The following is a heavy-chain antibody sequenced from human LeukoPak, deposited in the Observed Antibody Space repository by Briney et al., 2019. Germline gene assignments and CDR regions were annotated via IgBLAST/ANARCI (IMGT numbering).Heavy chain of an antibody. D-gene: IGHD2-2*02. V-gene: IGHV1-18*01. CDR1: GYTFTSYG. CDR3: ARDEVPAAIIAEYFQH. J-gene: IGHJ1*01. Sequence: ASVKVSCKASGYTFTSYGISWVRQAPGQGLEWMGWISAYNGNTNYAQKFQGRVTMTRDTSTSTVYMELSSLRSEDTAVYYCARDEVPAAIIAEYFQHWGQGTLVTVSS. CDR2: ISAYNGNT.